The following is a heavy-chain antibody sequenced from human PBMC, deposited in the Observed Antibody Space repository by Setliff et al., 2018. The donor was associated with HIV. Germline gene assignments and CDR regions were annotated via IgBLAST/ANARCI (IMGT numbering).Heavy chain of an antibody. CDR3: ATRVVVAATLAEYDY. J-gene: IGHJ4*02. CDR2: IKEDGSEK. CDR1: GFLFHTYW. Sequence: PGGSLRLSCAASGFLFHTYWMSWVRQAPGKGLEWVANIKEDGSEKYYVDSVKGRFTISRDNAKNSLYLQMNSLRAEDTAVYYCATRVVVAATLAEYDYWGQGTLVTVSS. D-gene: IGHD2-15*01. V-gene: IGHV3-7*02.